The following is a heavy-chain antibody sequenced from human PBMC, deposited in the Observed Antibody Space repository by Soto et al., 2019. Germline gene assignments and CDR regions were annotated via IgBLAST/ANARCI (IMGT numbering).Heavy chain of an antibody. D-gene: IGHD3-22*01. V-gene: IGHV4-30-4*01. Sequence: QVQLQESGPGLVKPSQTLSLTCTVSGGSISSGDYYWSWIRQPPGKGLEWIGYIYYSGSTYYNPSLKSRVTMSVDTSKNQFSLKLSSVTAADTAVYYCARPLNGYDSSGYNAFDIWGQGTMVTVSS. CDR2: IYYSGST. CDR3: ARPLNGYDSSGYNAFDI. J-gene: IGHJ3*02. CDR1: GGSISSGDYY.